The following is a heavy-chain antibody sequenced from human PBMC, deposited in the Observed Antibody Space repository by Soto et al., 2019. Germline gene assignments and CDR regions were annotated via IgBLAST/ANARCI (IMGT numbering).Heavy chain of an antibody. V-gene: IGHV1-3*01. CDR1: GYTFTIYA. CDR3: ASSFTLPAAIGY. D-gene: IGHD2-2*02. CDR2: INAGNGNT. Sequence: ASVKVSCKASGYTFTIYAMHWVLQAPGQRLEWMGWINAGNGNTKYSQKFQGRVTITRDTSASTAYMELSSLRSEDTAVYYCASSFTLPAAIGYWGQETLVTVSS. J-gene: IGHJ4*02.